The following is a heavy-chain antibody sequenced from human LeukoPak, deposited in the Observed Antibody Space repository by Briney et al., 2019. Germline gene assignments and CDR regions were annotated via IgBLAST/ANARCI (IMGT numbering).Heavy chain of an antibody. CDR2: INPSGGST. CDR1: GYTFTSYY. D-gene: IGHD1/OR15-1a*01. J-gene: IGHJ6*03. V-gene: IGHV1-46*01. CDR3: AKQDYYYYMDV. Sequence: ASVKVSCKASGYTFTSYYMHWVRQAPAQGLEWMGIINPSGGSTSYAQKFQGRVTMTRDTSTSTVYMELSSLRSEDTAVYYCAKQDYYYYMDVWGKGTTVTVSS.